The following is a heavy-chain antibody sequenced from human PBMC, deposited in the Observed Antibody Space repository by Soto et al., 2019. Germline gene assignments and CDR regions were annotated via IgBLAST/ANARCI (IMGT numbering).Heavy chain of an antibody. CDR3: ANGRATYGLLTHDY. CDR1: GFSFRNYA. CDR2: LTGSSSNI. V-gene: IGHV3-23*01. J-gene: IGHJ4*02. Sequence: GSLSLSCAASGFSFRNYAMSWVRQAPGKGLEWISTLTGSSSNIYYADSVKGRFAISRDNSRNTLYLQMNSLTAEDTAVYYCANGRATYGLLTHDYWGQGTLVTVSS. D-gene: IGHD3-10*01.